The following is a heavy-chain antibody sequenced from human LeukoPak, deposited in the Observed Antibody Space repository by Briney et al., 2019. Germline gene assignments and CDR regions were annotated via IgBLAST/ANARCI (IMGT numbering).Heavy chain of an antibody. D-gene: IGHD4-11*01. CDR3: ARQGPLTTAVTTRTNPFDY. J-gene: IGHJ4*02. Sequence: SETLSLTCTVSGGSISSYYWSWIRQPPGKGLEWIGYIYYSGSTNYNPSLKSRVTISVDTSKNQFSLKLNSVTAADTAVYYCARQGPLTTAVTTRTNPFDYWGQGTLVTVSS. V-gene: IGHV4-59*08. CDR2: IYYSGST. CDR1: GGSISSYY.